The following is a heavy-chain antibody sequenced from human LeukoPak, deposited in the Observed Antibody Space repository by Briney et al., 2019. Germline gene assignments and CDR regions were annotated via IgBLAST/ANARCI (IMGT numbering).Heavy chain of an antibody. CDR2: INPNSGGT. CDR1: GYTFTGYY. CDR3: ARVDTAMVDPFDY. J-gene: IGHJ4*02. Sequence: GASVKVSCKASGYTFTGYYMHWARQAPGQGLEWMGWINPNSGGTNYAQKFQGRVAMTRDTSISTAYMELSRLRSDDTAVYYCARVDTAMVDPFDYWGQGTLVTVSS. D-gene: IGHD5-18*01. V-gene: IGHV1-2*02.